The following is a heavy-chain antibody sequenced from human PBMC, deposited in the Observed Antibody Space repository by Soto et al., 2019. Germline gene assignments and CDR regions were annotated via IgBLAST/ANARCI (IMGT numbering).Heavy chain of an antibody. J-gene: IGHJ6*02. Sequence: QVQPQESGPGLVKPSQTLSLTCTVSGGSISSGGYYWSWIRQHPGKGLEWIGYIYYSGSTYYNPSLKSRVTISVDTSKNQFSLKLSSVTAADTAVYYCARIAAAGDYYYYYGMDVWGQGTTVTVSS. D-gene: IGHD6-13*01. CDR3: ARIAAAGDYYYYYGMDV. CDR2: IYYSGST. CDR1: GGSISSGGYY. V-gene: IGHV4-31*03.